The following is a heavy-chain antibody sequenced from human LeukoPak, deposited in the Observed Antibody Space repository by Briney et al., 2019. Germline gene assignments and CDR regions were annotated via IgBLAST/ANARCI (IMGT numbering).Heavy chain of an antibody. V-gene: IGHV4-4*02. Sequence: SEALSLTCAVSGGSINSDYWWTWVRQSPGKGLEWIGEIYHTGSVNYNLSLESRVTISRDRSKNQFSLMLRSVTAADTAVYYCARHDDFLSAYNYWGQGILVTVSS. CDR1: GGSINSDYW. J-gene: IGHJ4*02. D-gene: IGHD3-3*01. CDR2: IYHTGSV. CDR3: ARHDDFLSAYNY.